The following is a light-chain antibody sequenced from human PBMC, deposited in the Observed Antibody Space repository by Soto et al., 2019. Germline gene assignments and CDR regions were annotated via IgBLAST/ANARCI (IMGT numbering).Light chain of an antibody. Sequence: QSALTQPASVSGSPGQSITISCTGTSGDIGSYNRVSWYQQHPGKAPKLIIYEVTDRPSGVSNRFSGSKSGNTASLTISGLQAEDEAEYYCSSYTNINTGACVFGPGTQLTVL. CDR3: SSYTNINTGACV. J-gene: IGLJ7*01. CDR2: EVT. CDR1: SGDIGSYNR. V-gene: IGLV2-14*01.